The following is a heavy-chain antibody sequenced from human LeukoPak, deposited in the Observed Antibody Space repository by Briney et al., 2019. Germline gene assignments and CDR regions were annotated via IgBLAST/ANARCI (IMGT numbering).Heavy chain of an antibody. CDR1: GGSISSGGYY. D-gene: IGHD4-23*01. CDR3: ATQGTDYGGLFDY. CDR2: IYYSGST. J-gene: IGHJ4*02. Sequence: SQTLSLTCTVSGGSISSGGYYWSWIRQHPGKGLEWIGYIYYSGSTYCNPSLKSRVTISVDTSKNQFSLKLSSVTAADTAVYYCATQGTDYGGLFDYWGQGTLVTVSS. V-gene: IGHV4-31*03.